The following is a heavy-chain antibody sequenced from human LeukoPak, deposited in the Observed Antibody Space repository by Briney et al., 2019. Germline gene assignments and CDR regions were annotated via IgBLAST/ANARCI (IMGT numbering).Heavy chain of an antibody. Sequence: GGSLRLSCAASGFTFSSYSMNWVRQAPGKGLEWVSSISGSSSYIYYADSVKGRFTISRDNAKNSLYLQMNSLTAEDTAVYYCARDPARLGFEDYLGQGTPVTVSS. CDR3: ARDPARLGFEDY. V-gene: IGHV3-21*01. CDR1: GFTFSSYS. CDR2: ISGSSSYI. D-gene: IGHD3-9*01. J-gene: IGHJ4*02.